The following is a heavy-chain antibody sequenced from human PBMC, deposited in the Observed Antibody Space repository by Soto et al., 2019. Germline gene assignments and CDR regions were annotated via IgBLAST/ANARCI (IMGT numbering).Heavy chain of an antibody. J-gene: IGHJ2*01. CDR3: ARSSVTAYWYFDL. Sequence: QVQLQESGPGLVKPSQTLSLTCTVSGGSISSGDYYWSWIRQPPGKGLEWIGYIYYSGRTYYNPSLKSRLTISVDTSKNQFPLKLSSVTAADTAVYYCARSSVTAYWYFDLWGRGTLVTVSS. D-gene: IGHD4-4*01. CDR2: IYYSGRT. CDR1: GGSISSGDYY. V-gene: IGHV4-30-4*01.